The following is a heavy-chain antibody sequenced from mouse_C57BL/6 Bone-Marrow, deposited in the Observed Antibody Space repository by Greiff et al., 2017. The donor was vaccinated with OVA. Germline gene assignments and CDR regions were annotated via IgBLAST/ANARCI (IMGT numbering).Heavy chain of an antibody. CDR1: GYTFTSYG. CDR3: ERMDPFAY. V-gene: IGHV1-81*01. J-gene: IGHJ3*01. CDR2: IYPRSGNT. Sequence: VQLQQSGAELARPGASVKLSCKASGYTFTSYGISWVKQRTGQGLEWIGEIYPRSGNTYYNEKFKGKATLTADKSSSTAYMELRSLTSEDSAVYFCERMDPFAYWGQGTLGAVSA.